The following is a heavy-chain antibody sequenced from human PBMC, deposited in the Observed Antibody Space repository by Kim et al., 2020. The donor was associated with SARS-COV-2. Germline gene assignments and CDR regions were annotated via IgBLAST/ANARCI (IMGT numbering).Heavy chain of an antibody. D-gene: IGHD3-9*01. CDR1: GFTFSSYA. CDR3: AKGGMGDILTGYYLYFDY. V-gene: IGHV3-23*03. CDR2: IYSGGSST. Sequence: GGSLRLSCAASGFTFSSYAMSWVRQAPGKGLEWVSVIYSGGSSTYYADSVKGRFTISRDNSKNTLYLQMNSLRAEDTAVYYCAKGGMGDILTGYYLYFDYWGQGTLVTVSS. J-gene: IGHJ4*02.